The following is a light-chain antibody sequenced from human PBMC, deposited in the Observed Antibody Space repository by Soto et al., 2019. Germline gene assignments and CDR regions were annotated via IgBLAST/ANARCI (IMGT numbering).Light chain of an antibody. CDR3: LQYANSPPT. CDR2: GAS. J-gene: IGKJ1*01. Sequence: EIVLTQSPGTLSLSPGERATLSCRASQSDSSRYLAWYQQKPGQAPRLLIYGASSRATGIPDRFSGSGSGTDFTLTISRLELEDFAVYYCLQYANSPPTFGQGTKVEIK. CDR1: QSDSSRY. V-gene: IGKV3-20*01.